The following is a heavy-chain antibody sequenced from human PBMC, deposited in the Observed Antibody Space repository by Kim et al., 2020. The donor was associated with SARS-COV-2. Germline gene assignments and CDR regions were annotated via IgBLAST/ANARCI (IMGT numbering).Heavy chain of an antibody. J-gene: IGHJ3*02. CDR2: IYHSGST. D-gene: IGHD2-2*02. Sequence: SETLSLTCAVSGGSISSGGYSWSWIRQPPGKGLEWIGYIYHSGSTYYNPSLKSRVTISVDRSKNQFSLKLSSVTAADTAVYYCARAYPTGAFDIWGQGTMVTVSS. CDR1: GGSISSGGYS. V-gene: IGHV4-30-2*01. CDR3: ARAYPTGAFDI.